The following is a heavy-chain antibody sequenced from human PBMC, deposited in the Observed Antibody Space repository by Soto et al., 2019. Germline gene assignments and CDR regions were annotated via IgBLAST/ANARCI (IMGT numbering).Heavy chain of an antibody. CDR3: TRVYGMAEPDY. Sequence: GGALRLSCAASGLTCSYYLMSWVCQYTGKGLEWVANIKQDGSEKYYVDSVKGRFTISRDNAKKSLYLQMSSLRAEDTAIYSCTRVYGMAEPDYWGQGTLVPVSS. CDR1: GLTCSYYL. J-gene: IGHJ4*02. CDR2: IKQDGSEK. V-gene: IGHV3-7*03. D-gene: IGHD6-19*01.